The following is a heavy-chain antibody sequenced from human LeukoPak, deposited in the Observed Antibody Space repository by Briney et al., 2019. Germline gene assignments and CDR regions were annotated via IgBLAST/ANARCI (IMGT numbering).Heavy chain of an antibody. J-gene: IGHJ4*02. V-gene: IGHV4-4*09. Sequence: SETLSLTCTVSGGSISSYYWSWIRQPPGKGLEWIGYIYTSGSTNYNPSLKSRVTISVDTSKNQFSLKLSSVTAADTAMYYCARVTTVITVGDYWGQGTLVTVSS. CDR1: GGSISSYY. CDR2: IYTSGST. CDR3: ARVTTVITVGDY. D-gene: IGHD4-11*01.